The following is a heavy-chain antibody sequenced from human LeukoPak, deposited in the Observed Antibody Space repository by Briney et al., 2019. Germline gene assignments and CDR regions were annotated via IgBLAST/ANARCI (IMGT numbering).Heavy chain of an antibody. J-gene: IGHJ4*02. Sequence: SVNVSCKPSGGTPSSYAISWVRQAAGQGLEWMGGIIPIFATANYAQKFQGRVKITADESTRTAYMELSSLRSEDTAVYYCALSTPYFWGSYRPYGQFDYWGQGTLVTASS. D-gene: IGHD3-16*02. V-gene: IGHV1-69*13. CDR3: ALSTPYFWGSYRPYGQFDY. CDR2: IIPIFATA. CDR1: GGTPSSYA.